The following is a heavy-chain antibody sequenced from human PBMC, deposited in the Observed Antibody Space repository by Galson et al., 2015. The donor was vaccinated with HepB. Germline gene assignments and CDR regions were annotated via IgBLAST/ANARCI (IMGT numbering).Heavy chain of an antibody. V-gene: IGHV3-15*01. D-gene: IGHD3-22*01. J-gene: IGHJ4*02. CDR3: ITAGEYDSSGYYLY. CDR2: IKSDTDGGTT. Sequence: SLRLSCAASGFTFSNAWMSWVRQAPGKGLEWVGRIKSDTDGGTTDYAAPVKGRFTISRDDSKNTLYLQMNSLKTEDTAVYYCITAGEYDSSGYYLYWGQGTLVTVSS. CDR1: GFTFSNAW.